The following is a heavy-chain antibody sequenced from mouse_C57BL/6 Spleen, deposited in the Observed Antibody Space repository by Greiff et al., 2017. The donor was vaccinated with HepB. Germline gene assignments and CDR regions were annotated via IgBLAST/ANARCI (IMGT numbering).Heavy chain of an antibody. J-gene: IGHJ2*01. D-gene: IGHD1-1*01. CDR3: ARLRITTVVAPFDY. V-gene: IGHV1-69*01. CDR1: GYTFTSYW. Sequence: VQLQQPGAELVMPGASVKLSCKASGYTFTSYWMHWVKQRPGQGLEWIGEIDPSDSYTNYNQKFKGKSTLTVDKSSSTAYMQLSSLTSEDSAVYYCARLRITTVVAPFDYWGQGTTLTVSS. CDR2: IDPSDSYT.